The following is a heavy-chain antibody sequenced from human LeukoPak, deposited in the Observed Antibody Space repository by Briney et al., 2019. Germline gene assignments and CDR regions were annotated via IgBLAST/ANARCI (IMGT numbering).Heavy chain of an antibody. D-gene: IGHD2-2*02. Sequence: PGGSLRLSCTSFGFSFSGYAMIWVRQAPGKGLELVSTISGSGASTFYADSVRGRFITSKDIPSNIVYLQMNSLRAEDTAVYYCAKGSRGYTNYYFDYWGQGTLVTASS. CDR2: ISGSGAST. CDR3: AKGSRGYTNYYFDY. CDR1: GFSFSGYA. V-gene: IGHV3-23*01. J-gene: IGHJ4*02.